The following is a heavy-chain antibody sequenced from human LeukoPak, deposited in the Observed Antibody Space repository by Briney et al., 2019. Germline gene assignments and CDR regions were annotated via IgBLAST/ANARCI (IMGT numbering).Heavy chain of an antibody. CDR3: ASTSGSYYGIDY. Sequence: SETLSLTCTVSGGSISSHYWSWIRQPPGKGLEWIGYIYYSGSTNYNPSLKSRVTISVDTSKSQFSLKLSSVTAADTAVYYCASTSGSYYGIDYWGRGTLVTVSS. CDR1: GGSISSHY. V-gene: IGHV4-59*11. D-gene: IGHD1-26*01. J-gene: IGHJ4*02. CDR2: IYYSGST.